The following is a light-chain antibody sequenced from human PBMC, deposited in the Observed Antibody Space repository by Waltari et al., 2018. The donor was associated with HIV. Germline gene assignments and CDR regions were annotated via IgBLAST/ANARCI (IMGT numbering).Light chain of an antibody. CDR3: HQPWVT. CDR2: AAS. Sequence: DIQLTQSPSFLSASIGDRVTITCRASQGISSHLAWYQQKAGKAPKLLIYAASTLQSGVPSRFSGSGSGTEFTLTISSLQPEDFATYYCHQPWVTFGQGTRLEIK. J-gene: IGKJ5*01. CDR1: QGISSH. V-gene: IGKV1-9*01.